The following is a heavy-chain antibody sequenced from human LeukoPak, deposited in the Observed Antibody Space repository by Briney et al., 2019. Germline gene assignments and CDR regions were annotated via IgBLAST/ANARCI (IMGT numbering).Heavy chain of an antibody. V-gene: IGHV1-24*01. CDR2: FDPEDGET. Sequence: GASVKVSCKVSGYTLTELSMHWVRQAPGRGLEWMGGFDPEDGETIYAQKFQGRVTMTEDTSTDTAYMELSSLRSEDTAVYYCATGAAAGSIPYYYYYMDVWGKGTTVTVSS. J-gene: IGHJ6*03. CDR3: ATGAAAGSIPYYYYYMDV. D-gene: IGHD6-13*01. CDR1: GYTLTELS.